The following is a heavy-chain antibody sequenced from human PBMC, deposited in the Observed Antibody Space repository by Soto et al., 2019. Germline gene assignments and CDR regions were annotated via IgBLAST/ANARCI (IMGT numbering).Heavy chain of an antibody. V-gene: IGHV4-31*03. Sequence: SETLSLTCTVSGDSINNGGYYWAWIRQHPGKGLEWIGYIYYSGSTHHNPSLKSRDTISLDTSKNQFSLKLRSVTAADTAVYYCAQQEAAGSFTYYLDNWGQGTLVTVSS. CDR2: IYYSGST. CDR3: AQQEAAGSFTYYLDN. J-gene: IGHJ4*02. CDR1: GDSINNGGYY. D-gene: IGHD6-13*01.